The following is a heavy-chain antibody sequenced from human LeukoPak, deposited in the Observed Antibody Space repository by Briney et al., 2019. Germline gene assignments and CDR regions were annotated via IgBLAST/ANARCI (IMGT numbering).Heavy chain of an antibody. CDR2: IIPILGIA. V-gene: IGHV1-69*04. D-gene: IGHD3-10*01. Sequence: SVKVSCKASAGTFSSYAISWVRQAPGQGLEWMGRIIPILGIANYAQKFQGRVTITADKSTSTAYMELSSLRSEDTAVYYCARDLDYYGLGSYQRGAFDIWGQGTMVTVSS. CDR1: AGTFSSYA. J-gene: IGHJ3*02. CDR3: ARDLDYYGLGSYQRGAFDI.